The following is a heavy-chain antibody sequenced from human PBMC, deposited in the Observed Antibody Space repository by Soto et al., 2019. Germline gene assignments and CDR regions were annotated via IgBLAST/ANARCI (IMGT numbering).Heavy chain of an antibody. CDR2: ITVGGGAS. J-gene: IGHJ3*02. CDR1: AFTFRTYA. CDR3: SKDPNGDYVGAFDS. D-gene: IGHD2-8*01. Sequence: EVQLLESGGGLVQPGGSLRISCAASAFTFRTYAMTWVRQAPGKGLEWVSSITVGGGASYHTDSVQGRFTISRDNSKNTVYLQMNSLRPEDTAIYYCSKDPNGDYVGAFDSWDQGTMVTVSS. V-gene: IGHV3-23*01.